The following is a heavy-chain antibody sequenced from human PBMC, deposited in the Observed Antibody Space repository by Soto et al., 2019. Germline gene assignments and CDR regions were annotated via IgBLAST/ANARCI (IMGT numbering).Heavy chain of an antibody. D-gene: IGHD1-26*01. CDR3: AKEMSATS. CDR1: GFTFSSYG. Sequence: GESLKISCAASGFTFSSYGMHWVRQAPGKGLEWVAVIWYDGSNKYYADSVKGRFTISRDNSKLYLQMNSLRAEDTALYHCAKEMSATSWGQGTLVTVSS. CDR2: IWYDGSNK. J-gene: IGHJ5*02. V-gene: IGHV3-33*06.